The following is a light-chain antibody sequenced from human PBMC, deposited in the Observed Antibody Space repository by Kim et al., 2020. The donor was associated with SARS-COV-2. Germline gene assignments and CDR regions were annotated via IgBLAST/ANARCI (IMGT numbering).Light chain of an antibody. CDR3: CSYTGTDPSKV. V-gene: IGLV2-23*02. Sequence: QSALTQPASVSGSPGQSITISCTGTSSDVGSYNLVSWYQQHPGKAPKLVIYEVNNRPSGVPDRFSGSKSGNTASLTISGLQAEDEADYYCCSYTGTDPSKVFGTGTKVTV. CDR1: SSDVGSYNL. CDR2: EVN. J-gene: IGLJ1*01.